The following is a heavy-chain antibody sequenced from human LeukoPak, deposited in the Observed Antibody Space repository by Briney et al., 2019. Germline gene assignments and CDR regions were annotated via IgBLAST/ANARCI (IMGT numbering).Heavy chain of an antibody. J-gene: IGHJ6*02. CDR1: GYTFTGYY. V-gene: IGHV1-2*02. CDR3: ARGKGSSGWIYYYGLDV. D-gene: IGHD6-19*01. Sequence: ASVKVSCKASGYTFTGYYMHWVRQGPGQGLEWMGWINPNSGGTNYAQKFQGRVTMTRDTSIGTAYMELSRLRSDDTAVYYCARGKGSSGWIYYYGLDVWGQGTTVTVSS. CDR2: INPNSGGT.